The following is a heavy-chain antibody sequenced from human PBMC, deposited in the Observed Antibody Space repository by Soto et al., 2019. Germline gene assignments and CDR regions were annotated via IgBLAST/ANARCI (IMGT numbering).Heavy chain of an antibody. CDR1: GGSVSSGSYY. Sequence: TLSLMCTVSGGSVSSGSYYCSWIRQPPGKGLEWIGYIYYSGSTNYNPSLKSRVTISLDTSNNQFSLKLSSVTAADTAVYYCAIDLWGGSYRFYYYYGMDVWGQGTTVTVSS. CDR3: AIDLWGGSYRFYYYYGMDV. V-gene: IGHV4-61*01. J-gene: IGHJ6*02. CDR2: IYYSGST. D-gene: IGHD1-26*01.